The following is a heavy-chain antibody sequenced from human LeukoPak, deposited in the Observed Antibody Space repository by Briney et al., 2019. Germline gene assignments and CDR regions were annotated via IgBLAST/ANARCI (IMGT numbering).Heavy chain of an antibody. V-gene: IGHV3-53*01. CDR1: GFTFSSYA. CDR3: ARDAYRYENDGFFDN. CDR2: IYSGGNT. J-gene: IGHJ4*02. Sequence: GGSLRLSCAASGFTFSSYAMSWVRQAPGKGLDWVSIIYSGGNTYYADSVKGRFTISRDNSKNMLYLQMNNLRAEDTAVYYCARDAYRYENDGFFDNWGQGTLVTVSS. D-gene: IGHD3-10*01.